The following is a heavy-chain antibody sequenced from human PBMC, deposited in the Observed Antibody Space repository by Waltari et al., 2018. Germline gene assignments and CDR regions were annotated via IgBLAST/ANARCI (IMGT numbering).Heavy chain of an antibody. J-gene: IGHJ4*02. Sequence: EVQLVESGGGLVQPGGSLRLSCAASGFTFSNYWMSWVRQAPGKGLEWVANIKQDGSEKNYVDSVKGRFTISRDNAKNSRYLQMNSLRAEDTAVYYCARSGSEHDYWGQGTLVTVSS. V-gene: IGHV3-7*01. CDR1: GFTFSNYW. D-gene: IGHD2-8*02. CDR2: IKQDGSEK. CDR3: ARSGSEHDY.